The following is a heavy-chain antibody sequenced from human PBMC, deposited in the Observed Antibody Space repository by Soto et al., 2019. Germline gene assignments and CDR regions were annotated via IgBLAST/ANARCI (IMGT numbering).Heavy chain of an antibody. CDR3: ARARGATAMVAVY. D-gene: IGHD5-18*01. CDR1: GGTFSSYA. CDR2: IIPIFGTA. V-gene: IGHV1-69*13. Sequence: SVKVSCKASGGTFSSYAISWVRQAPGQGLEWMGGIIPIFGTANYAQKFQGRVTITADESTSTAYMELSSLRSEDTAVYYCARARGATAMVAVYWGQGTLVTVSS. J-gene: IGHJ4*02.